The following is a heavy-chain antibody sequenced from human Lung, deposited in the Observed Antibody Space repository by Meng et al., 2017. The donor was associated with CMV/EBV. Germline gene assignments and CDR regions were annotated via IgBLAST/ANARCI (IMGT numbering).Heavy chain of an antibody. D-gene: IGHD6-19*01. Sequence: ASVKVSCKASGYTFTSYDINWVRQATGQGLEWMGWMNPNSGNTGYAQKFQGRVTITRNTSISTAYMELSSLRSEDTAVYYCARGRAGYYYYGMDVWGHGTRVTVSS. CDR1: GYTFTSYD. CDR2: MNPNSGNT. J-gene: IGHJ6*02. V-gene: IGHV1-8*03. CDR3: ARGRAGYYYYGMDV.